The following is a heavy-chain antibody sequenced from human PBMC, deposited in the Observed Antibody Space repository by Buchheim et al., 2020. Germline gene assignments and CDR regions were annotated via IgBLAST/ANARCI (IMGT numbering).Heavy chain of an antibody. CDR3: ARPKPGGNGNWYFDL. V-gene: IGHV4-59*01. Sequence: QVQLQESGPGLVKPSETLSLPCTVSGGSISSYYWSWIRQPPGKGLEWIGYIYYSGSTNYNPSLKRRSTISVDTSKNQFSLKLSSVTAADTAVYYCARPKPGGNGNWYFDLWGRGTL. J-gene: IGHJ2*01. CDR2: IYYSGST. D-gene: IGHD4-23*01. CDR1: GGSISSYY.